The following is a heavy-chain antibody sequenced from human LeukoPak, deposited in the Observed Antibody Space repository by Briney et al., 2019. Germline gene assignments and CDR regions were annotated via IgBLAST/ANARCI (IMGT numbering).Heavy chain of an antibody. D-gene: IGHD1-14*01. V-gene: IGHV1-46*01. CDR3: ARGVSDSLTLYYFDY. CDR1: GYTFTSYY. J-gene: IGHJ4*02. CDR2: INPSGGST. Sequence: ASVKVSCKASGYTFTSYYMHSVRQAPGQGLEWMGIINPSGGSTSYAQKFQGRVTMTRDTSTSTVYMELSSLRSEDTAVYYCARGVSDSLTLYYFDYWGQGTLVTVSS.